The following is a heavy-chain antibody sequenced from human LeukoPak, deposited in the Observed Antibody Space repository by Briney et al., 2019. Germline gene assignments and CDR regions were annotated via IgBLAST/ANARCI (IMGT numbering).Heavy chain of an antibody. V-gene: IGHV3-48*03. CDR2: ISSSGSTI. CDR3: AKGFWSGYLGGAFDI. J-gene: IGHJ3*02. Sequence: PGGSLRLSCAASGFTFSSYEMNWVRQAPGKGLEWVSYISSSGSTIYYADSVKGRFTISRDSSKHTLYLQMNSLRAEDTAVYYCAKGFWSGYLGGAFDIWGQGTMVTVSS. CDR1: GFTFSSYE. D-gene: IGHD3-3*01.